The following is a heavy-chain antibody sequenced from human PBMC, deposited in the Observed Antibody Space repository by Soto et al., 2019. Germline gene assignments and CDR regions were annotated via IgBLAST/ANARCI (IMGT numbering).Heavy chain of an antibody. D-gene: IGHD3-3*01. Sequence: PGGSLRLSCAASGFTFSSYAMSWVRQAPGKGLEWVSAISGSGGSTYYADSVKGRFTISRDNSKNTLYLQMNSLRAEDTAVYYCAKSHEVGVVILYYFDYWGQGTLVTVSS. CDR2: ISGSGGST. CDR1: GFTFSSYA. V-gene: IGHV3-23*01. J-gene: IGHJ4*02. CDR3: AKSHEVGVVILYYFDY.